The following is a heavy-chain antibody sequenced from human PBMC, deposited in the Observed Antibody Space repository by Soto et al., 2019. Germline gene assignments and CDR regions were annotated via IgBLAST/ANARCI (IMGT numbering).Heavy chain of an antibody. J-gene: IGHJ6*02. CDR1: GYTFTSYY. Sequence: ASVKVSCKASGYTFTSYYMHWVRQAPGQGLEWMGIINPSGGSTSYAQKFQVRVTMTRDTSTSTVYMELSSLRSQDTAVYYCARASNWNANYYYGLDVWGQGTTVTVSS. CDR2: INPSGGST. CDR3: ARASNWNANYYYGLDV. D-gene: IGHD1-20*01. V-gene: IGHV1-46*01.